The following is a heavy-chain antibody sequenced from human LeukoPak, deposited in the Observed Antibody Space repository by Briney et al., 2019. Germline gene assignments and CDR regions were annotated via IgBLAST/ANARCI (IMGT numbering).Heavy chain of an antibody. Sequence: SETLSLTCTVSGYSISSGYYWGWIRQPPGKRLEWVGSIYSSGNTYYNPTLKSRVTISVDTSKNQFSLNLTSVTAADAAVYYCARDLGYSGFDWAPWGQGTLVAVSS. V-gene: IGHV4-38-2*02. CDR1: GYSISSGYY. D-gene: IGHD5-12*01. CDR2: IYSSGNT. J-gene: IGHJ5*02. CDR3: ARDLGYSGFDWAP.